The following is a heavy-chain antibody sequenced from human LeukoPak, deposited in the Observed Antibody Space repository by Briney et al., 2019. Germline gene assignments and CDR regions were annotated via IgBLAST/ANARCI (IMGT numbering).Heavy chain of an antibody. CDR3: VNVYSSGYYRRPGDY. CDR2: INSNGGST. D-gene: IGHD3-22*01. CDR1: GFTFSSYE. V-gene: IGHV3-64D*09. J-gene: IGHJ4*02. Sequence: PGGSLRLSCSASGFTFSSYEMHWVRQAAGKGLEYVSAINSNGGSTDYADSVKGRFTISRDNSKNTLYLQMSSLTTEDTAVYYCVNVYSSGYYRRPGDYWGQGTLVTVSS.